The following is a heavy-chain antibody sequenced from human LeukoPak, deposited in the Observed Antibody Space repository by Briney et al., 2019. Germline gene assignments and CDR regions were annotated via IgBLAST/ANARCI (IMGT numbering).Heavy chain of an antibody. V-gene: IGHV3-7*03. J-gene: IGHJ4*02. CDR3: AKRVHYDSSAAYFDY. CDR2: IKQDGSEK. D-gene: IGHD3-22*01. CDR1: GFTFSSYW. Sequence: HPGGSLRLSCAASGFTFSSYWMSWVRQAPGKGLEWVANIKQDGSEKYYVDSVKGRFTISRDNSKNTLYLQMNGLRAEDTAVYYCAKRVHYDSSAAYFDYWGQGTLVTVSS.